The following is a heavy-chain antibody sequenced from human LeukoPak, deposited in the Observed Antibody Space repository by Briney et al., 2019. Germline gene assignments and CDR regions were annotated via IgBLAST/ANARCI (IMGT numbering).Heavy chain of an antibody. CDR3: ARIYYFGDNNWRYFDN. CDR1: GFTFNSYW. V-gene: IGHV3-7*01. CDR2: IDPDGSEK. Sequence: PGGSLRLSCAASGFTFNSYWMSWVRQAPGRRLEWVANIDPDGSEKQYGDSVKGRFTTSRDNAKNSLYLQMNSLRAEDTAIYYCARIYYFGDNNWRYFDNWGQGTLVTVSS. D-gene: IGHD3-10*01. J-gene: IGHJ4*02.